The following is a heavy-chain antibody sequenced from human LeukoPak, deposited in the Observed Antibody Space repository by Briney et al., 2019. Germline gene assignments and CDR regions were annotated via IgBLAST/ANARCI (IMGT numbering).Heavy chain of an antibody. CDR2: IYSSGST. J-gene: IGHJ3*02. CDR3: ARVSVTKTSDAFDI. V-gene: IGHV3-53*01. Sequence: GGSLRLSCAASGFTVSSNYMSWVRQSPGKGLEWVSIIYSSGSTYYPDSLKGRFTISRDNSKNTLYLQVNSLRAEDTAIYYCARVSVTKTSDAFDIWGQGTMVTVSS. CDR1: GFTVSSNY. D-gene: IGHD4-17*01.